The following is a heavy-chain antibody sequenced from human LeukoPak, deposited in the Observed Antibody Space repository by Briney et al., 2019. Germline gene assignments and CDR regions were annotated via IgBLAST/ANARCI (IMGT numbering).Heavy chain of an antibody. V-gene: IGHV3-23*01. J-gene: IGHJ4*02. CDR2: ISGSGGST. CDR1: GFTFSSYA. CDR3: AKAGYGSYYYDSSGYYVEYYFDY. D-gene: IGHD3-22*01. Sequence: GGSLRLSCAASGFTFSSYAISWVRQAPGKGLEWVSAISGSGGSTYYADSVKGRFAISRDNSKNTLYLQMNSLRAEDTAVYYCAKAGYGSYYYDSSGYYVEYYFDYWGQGTLVTVSS.